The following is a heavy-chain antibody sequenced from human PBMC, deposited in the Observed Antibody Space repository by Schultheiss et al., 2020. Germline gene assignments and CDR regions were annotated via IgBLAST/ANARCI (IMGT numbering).Heavy chain of an antibody. Sequence: GGSLRLSCAASGFTFSGSAMHWVRQASGKGLEWVGRIRSKANSYATAYAASVKGRFTISRDDSKNTAYLQMNSLKTEDTAVYYCASDVAYCGGDCLDYWGQGTLVTVSS. V-gene: IGHV3-73*01. D-gene: IGHD2-21*01. CDR2: IRSKANSYAT. CDR3: ASDVAYCGGDCLDY. CDR1: GFTFSGSA. J-gene: IGHJ4*02.